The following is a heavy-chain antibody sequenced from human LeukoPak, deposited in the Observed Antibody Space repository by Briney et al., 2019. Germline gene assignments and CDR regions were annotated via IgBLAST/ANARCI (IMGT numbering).Heavy chain of an antibody. Sequence: GGSLRLSCAASGFTFSSYWMNWARQAPGKGLEWVASINHNGNVNYYVDSVKGRFTISRDNAKNSLYLQMSHLRAEDTAVNFCARGGGLDVWGQGATVTVSS. CDR2: INHNGNVN. J-gene: IGHJ6*02. V-gene: IGHV3-7*03. CDR3: ARGGGLDV. CDR1: GFTFSSYW. D-gene: IGHD3-16*01.